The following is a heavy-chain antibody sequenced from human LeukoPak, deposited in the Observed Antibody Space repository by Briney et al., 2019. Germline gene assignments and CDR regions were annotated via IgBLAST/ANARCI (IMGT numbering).Heavy chain of an antibody. J-gene: IGHJ6*03. D-gene: IGHD6-6*01. Sequence: GGSLRLSCAASGFTFSSYWMSWVRQAPGKGLEWVANIKQDGSEKYYVDSVKGRFTISRDNAKSSLYLQMNSLRAEDTAVYYCSSGAAPTAPYYYYMDVWGKGTTVTVSS. CDR2: IKQDGSEK. CDR3: SSGAAPTAPYYYYMDV. CDR1: GFTFSSYW. V-gene: IGHV3-7*01.